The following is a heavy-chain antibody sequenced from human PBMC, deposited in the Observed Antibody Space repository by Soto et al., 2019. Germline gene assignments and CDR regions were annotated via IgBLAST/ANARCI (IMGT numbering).Heavy chain of an antibody. V-gene: IGHV4-59*08. CDR2: IYYSGST. D-gene: IGHD1-1*01. CDR1: GGSISSYY. CDR3: ARHRTGTIHHYYYYYMAV. J-gene: IGHJ6*03. Sequence: SETLSLTCTVSGGSISSYYWIWRRQPPGKGLEWIGYIYYSGSTNYNPSLKSRVTISVDTSKNQFSLKLSSVTAADTAVYYCARHRTGTIHHYYYYYMAVWGKGTTVTVSS.